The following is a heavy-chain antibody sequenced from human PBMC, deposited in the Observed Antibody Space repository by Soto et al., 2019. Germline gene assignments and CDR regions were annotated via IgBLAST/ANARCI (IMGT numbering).Heavy chain of an antibody. Sequence: EVQLVESGGGLVQPGGSLRLSCAASGFTFSSYAMHWVRQAPGKGLEYVSAISSNGGSTYYANSVKGRFTISRDNSKNTLYLQMGCLQAEDMAVYYCERDLNDCSGGSCPPLDYYYYYMDVWGKGTTVTVSS. CDR3: ERDLNDCSGGSCPPLDYYYYYMDV. CDR1: GFTFSSYA. V-gene: IGHV3-64*01. D-gene: IGHD2-15*01. J-gene: IGHJ6*03. CDR2: ISSNGGST.